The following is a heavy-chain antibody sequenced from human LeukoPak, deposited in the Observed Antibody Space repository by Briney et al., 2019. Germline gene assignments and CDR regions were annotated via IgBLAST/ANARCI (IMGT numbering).Heavy chain of an antibody. D-gene: IGHD6-19*01. CDR2: ITGSGDTT. Sequence: GGSLRLSCVASGFTFSNYAMTWVRQAPGKGLEWVSAITGSGDTTYYADPVKGRFTISRDNSRNTLYLLMNSLRVDDTAVYFCAKRNPHTSGWYEYWGQGTLVTVAS. CDR1: GFTFSNYA. J-gene: IGHJ4*02. CDR3: AKRNPHTSGWYEY. V-gene: IGHV3-23*01.